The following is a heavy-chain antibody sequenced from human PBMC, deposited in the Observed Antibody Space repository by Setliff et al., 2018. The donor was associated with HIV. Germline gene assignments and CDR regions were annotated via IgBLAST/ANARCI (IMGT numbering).Heavy chain of an antibody. D-gene: IGHD6-13*01. CDR3: ARGRWTESGKPFYFDY. Sequence: PSETLSLTCSVFDDSFKSHYWNWIRQPAGKGLEWMGSVFYTGTASYNYSLYDRITMSIDTSRTQFSLSLTSMTAADTAIYYCARGRWTESGKPFYFDYWGQGRLVTVSS. CDR2: VFYTGTA. J-gene: IGHJ4*02. CDR1: DDSFKSHY. V-gene: IGHV4-4*07.